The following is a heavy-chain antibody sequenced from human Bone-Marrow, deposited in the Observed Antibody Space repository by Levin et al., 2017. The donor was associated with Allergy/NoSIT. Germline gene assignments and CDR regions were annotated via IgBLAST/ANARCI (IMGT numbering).Heavy chain of an antibody. J-gene: IGHJ6*02. Sequence: GGSLRLSCTGSGFPFSDHYMTWIRQAPGKGLVWISYISGGGSYTAYADSVAGRFTISRDNSENAVYLQMNSLRAEDTAVYFCARGRTDKNKNHTYAMEVWGRGSAVTVSS. CDR1: GFPFSDHY. CDR3: ARGRTDKNKNHTYAMEV. D-gene: IGHD1-14*01. CDR2: ISGGGSYT. V-gene: IGHV3-11*03.